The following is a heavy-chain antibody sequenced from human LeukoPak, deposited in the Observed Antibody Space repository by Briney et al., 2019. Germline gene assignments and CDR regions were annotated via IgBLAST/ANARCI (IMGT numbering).Heavy chain of an antibody. Sequence: GASLEISCKGSGYSFTSYWIGWVRQLPGKGLEWMGIIYPGDSDTRYSPSFQGQVTISADKSISTAYLQWSSLKASDTAMYYCASSYGGIPNLFDYWGQGTLVTVSS. D-gene: IGHD3-10*01. CDR2: IYPGDSDT. V-gene: IGHV5-51*01. CDR1: GYSFTSYW. CDR3: ASSYGGIPNLFDY. J-gene: IGHJ4*02.